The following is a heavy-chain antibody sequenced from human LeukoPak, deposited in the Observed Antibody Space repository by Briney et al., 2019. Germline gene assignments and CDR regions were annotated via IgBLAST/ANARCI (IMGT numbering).Heavy chain of an antibody. CDR2: VSTGSNYI. Sequence: GGSLRLSCTASGFTFSSYSLNWVRQAPGKGLEWVSSVSTGSNYIYYADSVKGRFTISRDNDKNSLYLQMNSLRVEDTAVYYCARTIAAAGPRYFDYWGQGTLVTVSS. CDR1: GFTFSSYS. D-gene: IGHD6-13*01. J-gene: IGHJ4*02. CDR3: ARTIAAAGPRYFDY. V-gene: IGHV3-21*01.